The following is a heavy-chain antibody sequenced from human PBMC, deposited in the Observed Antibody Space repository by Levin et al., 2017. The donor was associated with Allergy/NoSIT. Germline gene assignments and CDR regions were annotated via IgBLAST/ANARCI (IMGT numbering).Heavy chain of an antibody. V-gene: IGHV4-61*02. Sequence: SETLSLTCKVSGGSISSGSYYWSWIRQPAATGLEWIGRIYSSGSANYNPSLKSRVTISVDTSQNQFSLKLSSVTAADTAVYYCARAEVGSEHWGQGTLVTVSS. D-gene: IGHD3-10*01. J-gene: IGHJ4*02. CDR2: IYSSGSA. CDR1: GGSISSGSYY. CDR3: ARAEVGSEH.